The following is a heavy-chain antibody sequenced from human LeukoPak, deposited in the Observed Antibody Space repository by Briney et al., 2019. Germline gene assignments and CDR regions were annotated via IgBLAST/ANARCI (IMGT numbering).Heavy chain of an antibody. D-gene: IGHD1-7*01. CDR1: GFTFSSYA. J-gene: IGHJ3*02. CDR3: ARGYNWNFDAFDI. CDR2: IIPIFGTA. Sequence: GRSLRLSCAASGFTFSSYAISWVRQAPRQGLEWMGGIIPIFGTANYAQKFQGRVTITTDESTSTAYMELSSLRSEDTAVYYCARGYNWNFDAFDIWGQGTMVTVSS. V-gene: IGHV1-69*05.